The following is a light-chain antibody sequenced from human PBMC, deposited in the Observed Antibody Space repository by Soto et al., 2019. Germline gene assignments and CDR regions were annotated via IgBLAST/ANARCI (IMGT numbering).Light chain of an antibody. Sequence: EIVLTQSPGTLSLSPGERATLSCRASQTVSGTSLAWYQHKRGQAPRLLIHGASNRATGIPDRFSGSGSGTGFTLTISRLEPEDFAVYYCQQYGGSPRTFGQGTKVEVK. J-gene: IGKJ1*01. CDR2: GAS. CDR1: QTVSGTS. V-gene: IGKV3-20*01. CDR3: QQYGGSPRT.